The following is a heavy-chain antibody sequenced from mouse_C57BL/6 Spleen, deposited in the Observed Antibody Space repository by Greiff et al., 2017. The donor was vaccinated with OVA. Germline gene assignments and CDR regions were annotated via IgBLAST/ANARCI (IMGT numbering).Heavy chain of an antibody. V-gene: IGHV5-9*01. CDR2: ISGGGGNT. Sequence: EVQVVESGGGLVKPGGSLKLSCAASGFTFSSYTMSWVRQTPEKRLEWVATISGGGGNTYYPDSVKGRFTISRDNAKNTLYLQMSSLRSEDTALYYCARHRAYGSPYAMDYWGQGTSVTVSS. J-gene: IGHJ4*01. CDR1: GFTFSSYT. D-gene: IGHD1-1*01. CDR3: ARHRAYGSPYAMDY.